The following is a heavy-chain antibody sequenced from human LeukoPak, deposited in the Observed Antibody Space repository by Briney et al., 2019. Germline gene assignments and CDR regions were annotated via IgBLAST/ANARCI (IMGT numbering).Heavy chain of an antibody. CDR3: AKDIHYFQSDY. Sequence: GGSLRLSCAASGFTFSNHWMIWVRQAPGKGLEWVASIKQDGSEKQYVGSVRGRFTISRDNANNLLDLQMNSLTAEDTAVYCCAKDIHYFQSDYWGQGTLVTVSS. CDR1: GFTFSNHW. V-gene: IGHV3-7*01. CDR2: IKQDGSEK. D-gene: IGHD3-10*01. J-gene: IGHJ4*02.